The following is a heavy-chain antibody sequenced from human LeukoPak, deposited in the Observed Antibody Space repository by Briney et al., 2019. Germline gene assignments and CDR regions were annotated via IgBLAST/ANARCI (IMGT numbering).Heavy chain of an antibody. V-gene: IGHV1-2*02. Sequence: ASVKVSFKASGYTFTGYYLHWVRQAPGQGLEWMGWINPSSGGTNYAQKFQGRVTMTRDTSISTAYMELSRLRSDDTAVYHCARAREDAFDIWGQGTMVTVSS. CDR1: GYTFTGYY. D-gene: IGHD1-26*01. J-gene: IGHJ3*02. CDR3: ARAREDAFDI. CDR2: INPSSGGT.